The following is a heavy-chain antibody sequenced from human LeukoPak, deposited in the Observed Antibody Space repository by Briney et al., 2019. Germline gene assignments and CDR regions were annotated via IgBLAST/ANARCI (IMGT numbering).Heavy chain of an antibody. V-gene: IGHV4-59*01. D-gene: IGHD3-22*01. Sequence: SETLSLTCTVSGGSISSYYWSWIRQPPGKGLEWIGYIYYSGSTNYNPSLKSRVTISVDKSKNQFSLKLSSVTAADTAVYYCARGYLLFQDYYDSSGYFDYWGQGTLVTVSS. CDR2: IYYSGST. CDR1: GGSISSYY. J-gene: IGHJ4*02. CDR3: ARGYLLFQDYYDSSGYFDY.